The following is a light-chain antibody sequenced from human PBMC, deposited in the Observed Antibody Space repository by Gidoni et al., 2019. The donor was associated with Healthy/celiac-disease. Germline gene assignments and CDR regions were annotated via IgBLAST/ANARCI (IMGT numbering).Light chain of an antibody. CDR2: GAS. CDR3: QQYGSSPWT. CDR1: RSVSSSY. J-gene: IGKJ1*01. Sequence: EIVLTPSPGTLSLSPGERATLSCRASRSVSSSYLAWYQQKPGQAPSLLIDGASSRAAGIPDRFSGSGAGTDFTLTISRLEPEDFAVYYCQQYGSSPWTFGQGTKVEIK. V-gene: IGKV3-20*01.